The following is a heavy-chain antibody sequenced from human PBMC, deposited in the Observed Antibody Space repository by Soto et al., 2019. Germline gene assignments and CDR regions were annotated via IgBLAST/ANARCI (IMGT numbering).Heavy chain of an antibody. CDR3: ARGRFRRTWFDP. CDR2: MNPDSGNT. D-gene: IGHD3-16*01. V-gene: IGHV1-8*01. J-gene: IGHJ5*02. CDR1: GYTFINYD. Sequence: QVQMVQSGAEVKKPGASVKVSCKASGYTFINYDIHWVRQATRQGLEWMGWMNPDSGNTGQSKQFQGRVTMTRDTSISTAYMELSSLRSEDTAVYYCARGRFRRTWFDPWGQGTLVTVSS.